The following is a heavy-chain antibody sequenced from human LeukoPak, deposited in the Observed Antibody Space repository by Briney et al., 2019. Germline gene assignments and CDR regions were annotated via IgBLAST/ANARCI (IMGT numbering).Heavy chain of an antibody. V-gene: IGHV4-59*01. Sequence: PSETLSLTCTVSGGSISSYYWNWIRQPPGKGLEWIGYIYYSGSTNYNPSLKSRVTISVDTSKNQFSLKLSSVTAADTAVYYCARVRYHYDISGYYHYLDYWGQGTLVTVSS. D-gene: IGHD3-22*01. CDR2: IYYSGST. CDR3: ARVRYHYDISGYYHYLDY. CDR1: GGSISSYY. J-gene: IGHJ4*02.